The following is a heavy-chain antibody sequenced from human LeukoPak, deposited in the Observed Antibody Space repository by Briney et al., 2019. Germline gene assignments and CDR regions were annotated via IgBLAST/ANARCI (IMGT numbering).Heavy chain of an antibody. V-gene: IGHV4-59*06. Sequence: SETLSLTCTGSGGSISSYYWSWIRQHPGKGLEWIGYIYYSGSTYYNPSLKSRVTISVDTSKNQFSLKLSSVTAADTAVYYFARPDSSGWYEDWGQGTLVTVSS. D-gene: IGHD6-19*01. CDR2: IYYSGST. J-gene: IGHJ4*02. CDR3: ARPDSSGWYED. CDR1: GGSISSYY.